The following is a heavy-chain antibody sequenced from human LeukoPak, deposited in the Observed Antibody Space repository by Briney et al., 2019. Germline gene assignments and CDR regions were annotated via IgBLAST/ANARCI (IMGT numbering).Heavy chain of an antibody. CDR1: GFTFSSYA. CDR2: ISGSGGST. CDR3: ATRDYYDSRGYYYYYFDY. J-gene: IGHJ4*02. D-gene: IGHD3-22*01. V-gene: IGHV3-23*01. Sequence: PGGSLRLSCAASGFTFSSYAMSWVRQAPGKGLEWVSGISGSGGSTYYADSVKGRFTISRDNSKNTVYLQMNSLRAEDTAVYYCATRDYYDSRGYYYYYFDYWGQGTLVTVSS.